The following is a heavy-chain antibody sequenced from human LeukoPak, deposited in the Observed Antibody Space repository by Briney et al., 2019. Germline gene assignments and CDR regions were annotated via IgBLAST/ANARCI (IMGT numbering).Heavy chain of an antibody. Sequence: ASVKVSCKASGGTFSSYAISWVRQAPGQGLEWMGRIIPILGIANYAQKFQGRVTITADKSTSTAYMELSSLRSEDTAVYYCARGRVLVPAAIDYYYYMDVWGKGTTVTVSS. D-gene: IGHD2-2*01. J-gene: IGHJ6*03. CDR1: GGTFSSYA. CDR2: IIPILGIA. V-gene: IGHV1-69*04. CDR3: ARGRVLVPAAIDYYYYMDV.